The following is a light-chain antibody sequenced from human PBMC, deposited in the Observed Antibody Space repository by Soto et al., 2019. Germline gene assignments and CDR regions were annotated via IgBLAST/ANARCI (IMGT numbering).Light chain of an antibody. V-gene: IGLV2-14*01. Sequence: QSALTQPASVSGSPGQSITISCTGTSSDVGGYNYVSWYQQHPGKAPKLMIYDVSNRPSGVSNRFSGSTSGNTASLTISGLQAEDEADYYCSSYTSSSTLVFGGGTKLTVL. CDR3: SSYTSSSTLV. CDR2: DVS. CDR1: SSDVGGYNY. J-gene: IGLJ2*01.